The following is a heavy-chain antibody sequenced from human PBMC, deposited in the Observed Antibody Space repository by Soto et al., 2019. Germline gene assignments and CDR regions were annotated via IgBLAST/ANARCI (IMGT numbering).Heavy chain of an antibody. V-gene: IGHV3-21*01. D-gene: IGHD2-2*01. Sequence: GGSLRLSCAASGFTFSSYSMNWVRQAPGKGLEWVSSISSSSSYIYYADSVKGRFTISRDNAKNSLYLQMNSLRAVDTAVYYCVRDPGRDCSSTSCYASNWFDPWGQGTLVTVSS. CDR1: GFTFSSYS. J-gene: IGHJ5*02. CDR3: VRDPGRDCSSTSCYASNWFDP. CDR2: ISSSSSYI.